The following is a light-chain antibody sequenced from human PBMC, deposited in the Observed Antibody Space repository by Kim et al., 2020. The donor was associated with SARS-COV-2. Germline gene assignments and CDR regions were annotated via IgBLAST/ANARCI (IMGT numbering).Light chain of an antibody. CDR2: EVS. Sequence: SALTQPRSVSGSPGQSVTISCTGTTGNVGGNNYVSWYQQHPGKAPKLIINEVSRRPSGVPDRFSGSKSGNTASLTISGLQADDEADYYCCSFTGTYVFGTGTKVTVL. J-gene: IGLJ1*01. V-gene: IGLV2-11*01. CDR3: CSFTGTYV. CDR1: TGNVGGNNY.